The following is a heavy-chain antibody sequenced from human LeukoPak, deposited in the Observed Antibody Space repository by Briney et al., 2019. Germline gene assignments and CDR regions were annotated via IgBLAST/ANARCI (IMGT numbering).Heavy chain of an antibody. CDR3: ARDYIAVAGTGVDY. V-gene: IGHV1-46*01. Sequence: ASVKVSCKASGYTITNNYMHWVRQAPGQGLEWMGVINPSGTGTSYAQKFQGRITMTTDTSTSTAYMELRSLRSDDTAVYYCARDYIAVAGTGVDYWGQGTLVTVSS. CDR1: GYTITNNY. J-gene: IGHJ4*02. CDR2: INPSGTGT. D-gene: IGHD6-19*01.